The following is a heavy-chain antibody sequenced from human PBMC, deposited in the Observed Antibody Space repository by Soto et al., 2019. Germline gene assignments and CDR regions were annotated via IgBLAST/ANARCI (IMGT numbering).Heavy chain of an antibody. J-gene: IGHJ5*01. CDR3: ARSIGARLNCFDF. D-gene: IGHD6-6*01. CDR1: GFTFSTFG. CDR2: IWYDGSNQ. V-gene: IGHV3-33*01. Sequence: PGGSLRLSCVASGFTFSTFGMHWVRQAPGKGLDWVAIIWYDGSNQYYADSVKGRFTISRDNSKNTLYLHMSSLRAEDTAVYYCARSIGARLNCFDFWGQGTLVTVSS.